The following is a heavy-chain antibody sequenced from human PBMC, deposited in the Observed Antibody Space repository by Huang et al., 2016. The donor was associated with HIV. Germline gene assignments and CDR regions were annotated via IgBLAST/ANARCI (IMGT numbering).Heavy chain of an antibody. CDR2: IYYSGST. J-gene: IGHJ4*02. V-gene: IGHV4-59*11. D-gene: IGHD3-10*01. CDR3: ARDTMVRGFDY. Sequence: QVQLQESGPGLVKPSETLSLTCTVSGGSISSHYWSWIQQPPGKGLEWIGSIYYSGSTNYNPSLKSRVTISVDTSKNQFSLKLSSVTAADTAVYYCARDTMVRGFDYWGQGTLVTVSS. CDR1: GGSISSHY.